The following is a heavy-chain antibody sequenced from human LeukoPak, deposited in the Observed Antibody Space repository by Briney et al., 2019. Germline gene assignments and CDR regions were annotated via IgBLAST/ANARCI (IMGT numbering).Heavy chain of an antibody. CDR3: ARDRGYPSYMDV. CDR2: ISSSSSTI. CDR1: GFTFSSYS. V-gene: IGHV3-48*04. J-gene: IGHJ6*03. D-gene: IGHD3-10*01. Sequence: GGSLRLSCAASGFTFSSYSMNWVRQAPGKGLEWVSYISSSSSTIYYADSVKGRFTISRDNAKNSLYLQMNSLRAEDTAVYYCARDRGYPSYMDVWGKGTTVTVSS.